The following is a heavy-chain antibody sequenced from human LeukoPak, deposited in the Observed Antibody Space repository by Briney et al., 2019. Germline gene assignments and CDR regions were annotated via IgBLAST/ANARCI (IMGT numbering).Heavy chain of an antibody. Sequence: ASVKVSCKASGYTFTSYDINWVRQATGQGLEWMGWMNPNSGNTGYAQKFQGRVTMTRNTSISTAYMELSSLRSEDTAVYYCARGLPPPPWGAVAGIDDYWGQGTLVTVSP. J-gene: IGHJ4*02. D-gene: IGHD6-19*01. CDR1: GYTFTSYD. V-gene: IGHV1-8*01. CDR3: ARGLPPPPWGAVAGIDDY. CDR2: MNPNSGNT.